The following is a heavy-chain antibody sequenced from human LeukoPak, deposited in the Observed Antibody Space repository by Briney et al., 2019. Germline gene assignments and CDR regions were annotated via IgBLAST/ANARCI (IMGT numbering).Heavy chain of an antibody. Sequence: GASVKVSCKASGYTFTGYYMHWVRQAPGQGLEWMGWTNPNSGGTNYAQKFQGRVTMTRDTSISTAYMELSRLRSDDTAVYYCARVRTGIAAAGIGYWGQGTLVTVSS. CDR3: ARVRTGIAAAGIGY. D-gene: IGHD6-13*01. V-gene: IGHV1-2*02. CDR2: TNPNSGGT. CDR1: GYTFTGYY. J-gene: IGHJ4*02.